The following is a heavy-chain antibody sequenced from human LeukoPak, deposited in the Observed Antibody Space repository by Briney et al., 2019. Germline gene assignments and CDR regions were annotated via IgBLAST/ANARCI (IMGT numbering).Heavy chain of an antibody. CDR3: ARDRGYDTFDY. J-gene: IGHJ4*02. CDR1: GFTFSSSW. V-gene: IGHV3-7*03. CDR2: MNQDGSEK. Sequence: GRSLRLSCAASGFTFSSSWMSWVRQAPGKGLEWVANMNQDGSEKNYVDSVKGRFTIPRDNAKNSLYLQMNSLRAEDTAVYYCARDRGYDTFDYWGQGTLVTVSS. D-gene: IGHD5-12*01.